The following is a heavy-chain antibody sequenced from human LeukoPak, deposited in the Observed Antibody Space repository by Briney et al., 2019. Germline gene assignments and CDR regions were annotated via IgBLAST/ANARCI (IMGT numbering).Heavy chain of an antibody. J-gene: IGHJ6*02. Sequence: ASVKVSCKASGYTFTSNGISWVRQAPGQGLEWMGWISAYNGNTNYAQKLQGRVTMTTDTSTSTAYMELRSLRSDDTAVYYCARDLYYGSGFYYYYYGMDVWGQGTTVTVSS. CDR1: GYTFTSNG. CDR3: ARDLYYGSGFYYYYYGMDV. V-gene: IGHV1-18*01. CDR2: ISAYNGNT. D-gene: IGHD3-10*01.